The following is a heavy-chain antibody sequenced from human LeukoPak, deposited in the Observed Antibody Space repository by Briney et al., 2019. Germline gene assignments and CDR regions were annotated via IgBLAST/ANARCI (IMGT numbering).Heavy chain of an antibody. Sequence: GGSLRLSCAASGFTFSSYAMSWVRQAPGKGLEWVSGINGGGGSTYYADSVKGRFTISRDNSKNTLYLQMNSLRAEDTAVYYCGKDGFAYAGGRVGTYWGQGTLVTVSS. D-gene: IGHD2-21*02. J-gene: IGHJ4*02. CDR2: INGGGGST. CDR3: GKDGFAYAGGRVGTY. V-gene: IGHV3-23*01. CDR1: GFTFSSYA.